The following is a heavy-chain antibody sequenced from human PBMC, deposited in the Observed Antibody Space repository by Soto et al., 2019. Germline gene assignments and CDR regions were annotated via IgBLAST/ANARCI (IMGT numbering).Heavy chain of an antibody. CDR2: SSNSGTYT. CDR1: GFTFSDYY. Sequence: KTGGSLRLSCVGSGFTFSDYYMSWVRQAPGKGLEWLSYSSNSGTYTKYAGSVKGRFSISRDNAKNSLHLQINSLRGEDTAVYYCARSGDNYNVLDYWGQGTPVTVSS. D-gene: IGHD3-10*02. V-gene: IGHV3-11*06. J-gene: IGHJ4*02. CDR3: ARSGDNYNVLDY.